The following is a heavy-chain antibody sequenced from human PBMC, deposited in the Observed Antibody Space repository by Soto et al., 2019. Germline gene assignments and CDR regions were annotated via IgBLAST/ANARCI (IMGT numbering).Heavy chain of an antibody. J-gene: IGHJ4*02. Sequence: HPGGSLRLACAASGFTFSTYSMTWVRQAPGKGLEWVSYITSYSSTIYYADSVKGRITISRDNAKNSLYLQMDSLRDEDTAVYYCARGGRPFDYWGQGTLVTVSS. CDR2: ITSYSSTI. CDR1: GFTFSTYS. CDR3: ARGGRPFDY. V-gene: IGHV3-48*02.